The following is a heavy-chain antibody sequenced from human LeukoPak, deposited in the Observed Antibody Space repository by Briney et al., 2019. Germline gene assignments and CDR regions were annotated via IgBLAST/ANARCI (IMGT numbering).Heavy chain of an antibody. J-gene: IGHJ5*02. Sequence: SVKVSCKASGGTFSSYAISWVRQAPGQGLEWMGGIIPNFGTANYAQKFQGRVTITADESTSTAYMELSSLRSEDTAVYYCARVSPAVFTMVRGFNWFDPWGQGTLVTVSS. D-gene: IGHD3-10*01. V-gene: IGHV1-69*13. CDR1: GGTFSSYA. CDR2: IIPNFGTA. CDR3: ARVSPAVFTMVRGFNWFDP.